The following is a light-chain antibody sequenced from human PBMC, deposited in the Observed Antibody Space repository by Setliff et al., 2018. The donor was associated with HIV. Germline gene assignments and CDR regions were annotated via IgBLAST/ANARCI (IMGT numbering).Light chain of an antibody. V-gene: IGKV1-5*03. J-gene: IGKJ1*01. CDR2: KAS. CDR3: QQYKNYPRT. CDR1: QSIDWW. Sequence: DIQMTQSPSTLSASVGDRVTITCRASQSIDWWLAWYQRKPGKAPNLLIYKASNVESGVPSRFSGSGFGTEFTLTISSLQPDDSATYYCQQYKNYPRTFGQGTKVDIK.